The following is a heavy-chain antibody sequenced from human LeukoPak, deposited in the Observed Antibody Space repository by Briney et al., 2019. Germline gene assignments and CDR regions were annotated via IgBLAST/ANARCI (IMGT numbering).Heavy chain of an antibody. Sequence: GESLKISCKGSGYTFTNYWISWVRQMPGKGLEWMGRIAPSDSYTNYSPSFQGHVTISADKSISTAYLQWSSLKASDTAMYYCARHRDCSSGACYPDYWGQGTLVTVSS. CDR2: IAPSDSYT. J-gene: IGHJ4*02. V-gene: IGHV5-10-1*01. CDR3: ARHRDCSSGACYPDY. CDR1: GYTFTNYW. D-gene: IGHD2-15*01.